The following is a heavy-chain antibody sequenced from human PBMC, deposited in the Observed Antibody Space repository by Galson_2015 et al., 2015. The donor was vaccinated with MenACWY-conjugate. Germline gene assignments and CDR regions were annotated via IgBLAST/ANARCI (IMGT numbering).Heavy chain of an antibody. D-gene: IGHD3-9*01. J-gene: IGHJ3*02. CDR3: AHGTFDILTGYYWFDAFDI. V-gene: IGHV2-5*02. CDR2: IYWDDDE. Sequence: ALVKATQPLTLTSTFSGFSLTTTGVGVGWIRQPPGKALEWLALIYWDDDERSSPSLKNRLTITKDTSKKQVGLTMTNMAPVDTATYYCAHGTFDILTGYYWFDAFDIWGQGTVVTVSS. CDR1: GFSLTTTGVG.